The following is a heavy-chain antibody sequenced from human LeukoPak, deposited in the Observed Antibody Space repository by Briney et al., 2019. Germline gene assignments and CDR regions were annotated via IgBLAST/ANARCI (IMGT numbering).Heavy chain of an antibody. Sequence: SVKVSCKASGGTFSSYAISWVRQAPGQGLEWMGGIIPIFGTANYAQKFQGRVTITTDESTSTAYMELSSLRSEDTAVYYCATGVIGTVVTPFDYWGQGTLVTVSS. CDR1: GGTFSSYA. D-gene: IGHD4-23*01. CDR3: ATGVIGTVVTPFDY. V-gene: IGHV1-69*05. J-gene: IGHJ4*02. CDR2: IIPIFGTA.